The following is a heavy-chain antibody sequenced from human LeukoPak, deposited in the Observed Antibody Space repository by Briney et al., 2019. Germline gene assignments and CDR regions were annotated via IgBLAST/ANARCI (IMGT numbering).Heavy chain of an antibody. CDR1: GGSISSNSYY. CDR3: ARNYAGATVVVLAAKSWFDP. J-gene: IGHJ5*02. V-gene: IGHV4-39*01. CDR2: VHYSGST. Sequence: PSETLSLTCTVSGGSISSNSYYWGWIRQPPGKELEWIGSVHYSGSTNYNPSLKGRVSISVDTSKNQFSLRLHSVTAADTGAYYCARNYAGATVVVLAAKSWFDPWGQGTLVTVSS. D-gene: IGHD2-15*01.